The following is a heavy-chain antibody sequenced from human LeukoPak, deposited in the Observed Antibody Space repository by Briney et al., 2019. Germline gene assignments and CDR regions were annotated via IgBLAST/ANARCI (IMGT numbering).Heavy chain of an antibody. V-gene: IGHV4-34*01. CDR2: INHSGST. D-gene: IGHD3-3*01. J-gene: IGHJ4*02. Sequence: SETLSLTCAVYGGSFSGYYWSWIRQPPGKGLEWIGEINHSGSTNYNPSLKSRVTISVDTSKNQFSLKLSSVTAADTAVYYCARGVEWSALDDYWGQGTLVTVSS. CDR3: ARGVEWSALDDY. CDR1: GGSFSGYY.